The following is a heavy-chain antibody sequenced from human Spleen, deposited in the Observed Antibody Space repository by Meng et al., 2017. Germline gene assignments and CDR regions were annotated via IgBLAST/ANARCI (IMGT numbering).Heavy chain of an antibody. CDR1: GGSFSGYY. D-gene: IGHD4-11*01. Sequence: QVQLQRWGAGLLKPSETLSLSCAVYGGSFSGYYWSWIRQPPGKGVEWIGEINHSGSTNYNPSLESRATISVDTSQNNLSLKLSSVTAADSAVYYCARGPTTMAHDFDYWGQGTLVTVSS. V-gene: IGHV4-34*01. CDR3: ARGPTTMAHDFDY. J-gene: IGHJ4*02. CDR2: INHSGST.